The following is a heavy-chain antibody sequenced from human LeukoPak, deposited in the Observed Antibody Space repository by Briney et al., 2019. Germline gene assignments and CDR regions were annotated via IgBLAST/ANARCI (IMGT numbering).Heavy chain of an antibody. J-gene: IGHJ5*02. V-gene: IGHV4-59*12. CDR1: GGSINSYY. Sequence: SETLSLTCTVSGGSINSYYWSWIRQPPGKGLEWIGYIYYSGMTDYNPSLKSRVTISVDTSKNQFSLKLSSVTAADTAMYYCAREEWWFDPWGQGTLVTVSS. CDR3: AREEWWFDP. D-gene: IGHD3-3*01. CDR2: IYYSGMT.